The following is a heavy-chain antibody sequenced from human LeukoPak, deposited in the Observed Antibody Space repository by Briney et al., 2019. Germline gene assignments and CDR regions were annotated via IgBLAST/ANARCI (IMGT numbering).Heavy chain of an antibody. Sequence: GGSLRLSCAASGFTFSSYGMHWVRQAPGKGLEWVAFIRYDGSNKYYADSVKGQFTISRDNSKNTLYLQMNSLRAEDTAVYYCAKDRNWNDAPVYYYYMDVWGKGTTVTVSS. V-gene: IGHV3-30*02. CDR3: AKDRNWNDAPVYYYYMDV. CDR2: IRYDGSNK. J-gene: IGHJ6*03. D-gene: IGHD1-1*01. CDR1: GFTFSSYG.